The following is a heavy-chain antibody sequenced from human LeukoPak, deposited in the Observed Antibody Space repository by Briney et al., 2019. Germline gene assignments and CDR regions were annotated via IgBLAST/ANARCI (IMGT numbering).Heavy chain of an antibody. J-gene: IGHJ4*02. V-gene: IGHV3-74*01. CDR1: GFTFSSYW. CDR3: AKKAQYNGNYPLDY. Sequence: GGSLRLSCAASGFTFSSYWMHWVRQAPGKGLVWVSRINSDGSSTSYADSVKGRFTISRDNSKNTLYLQMNSLRAEDTALYFCAKKAQYNGNYPLDYWGQGTLVTVSS. CDR2: INSDGSST. D-gene: IGHD1-26*01.